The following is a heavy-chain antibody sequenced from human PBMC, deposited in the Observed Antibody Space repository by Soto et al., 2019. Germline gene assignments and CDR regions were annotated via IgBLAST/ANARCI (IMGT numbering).Heavy chain of an antibody. V-gene: IGHV1-69*01. J-gene: IGHJ6*02. D-gene: IGHD6-19*01. CDR1: GGTFSSYA. CDR3: ARDRGSSGWYVAYYGMDV. Sequence: QVQLVQSGAEVKKPGSSVKVSCKASGGTFSSYAISWVRQAPGQGLEWMGGIIPIFGTANYAQKFQGRVTITADEPTSTAYMELSSLRSEDMAVYYCARDRGSSGWYVAYYGMDVWGQGTTVTVSS. CDR2: IIPIFGTA.